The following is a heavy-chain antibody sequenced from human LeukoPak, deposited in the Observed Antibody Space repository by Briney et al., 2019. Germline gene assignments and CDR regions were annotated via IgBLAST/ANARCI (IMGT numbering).Heavy chain of an antibody. CDR2: IYYSGST. CDR3: ARGVTDCSGGSCYPSGWFDP. CDR1: GGSISSSNW. V-gene: IGHV4-4*02. D-gene: IGHD2-15*01. J-gene: IGHJ5*02. Sequence: NSSGTLSLTCAVSGGSISSSNWWSWVRQPPGKGLEWIGYIYYSGSTNYNPSLKSRVTISVDTSKNQFSLKLSSVTAADTAVYYCARGVTDCSGGSCYPSGWFDPWGQGTLVTVSS.